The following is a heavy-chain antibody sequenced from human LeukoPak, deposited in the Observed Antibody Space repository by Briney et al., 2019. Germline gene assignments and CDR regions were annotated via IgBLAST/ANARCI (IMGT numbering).Heavy chain of an antibody. D-gene: IGHD6-13*01. CDR1: GFTFTSYG. V-gene: IGHV3-33*01. CDR2: LWSDGIKT. Sequence: GGSLRLSCATSGFTFTSYGMHWVRQAPGRGLEWVAALWSDGIKTSYADSVRGRFTISRDNSRHTLYLQMDSLRAEDTAVYYCGRDYASSWTPLFNYWAREPWSPSPQ. CDR3: GRDYASSWTPLFNY. J-gene: IGHJ4*02.